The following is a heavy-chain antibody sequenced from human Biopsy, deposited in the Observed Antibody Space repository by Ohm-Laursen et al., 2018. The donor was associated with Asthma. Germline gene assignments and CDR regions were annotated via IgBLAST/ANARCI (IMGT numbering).Heavy chain of an antibody. CDR2: INSVFGTT. V-gene: IGHV1-69*13. D-gene: IGHD2-2*01. CDR3: ARKAGSCISRTCYSLDF. CDR1: GGTFNTYV. J-gene: IGHJ4*02. Sequence: GASVKVSCKSLGGTFNTYVIGWVRQAPGQGLEWTGGINSVFGTTTYPQKFQDRVTITVDDSTSTVYMELSSLRSEDTAVYYCARKAGSCISRTCYSLDFWGQGTLVTVSS.